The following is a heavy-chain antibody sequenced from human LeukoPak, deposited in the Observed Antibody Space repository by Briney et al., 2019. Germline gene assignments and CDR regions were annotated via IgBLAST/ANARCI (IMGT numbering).Heavy chain of an antibody. V-gene: IGHV4-4*07. Sequence: SETLSLTCTVSGGSISSYYWSWIRQPAGKGLEWIGRIYTSGSTNYNPSLKCRVTISVDTSKNQFSLKLSSVTAADTAVYYCAREDCSGGSCFQAFDIWGQGTMVTVSS. J-gene: IGHJ3*02. D-gene: IGHD2-15*01. CDR3: AREDCSGGSCFQAFDI. CDR2: IYTSGST. CDR1: GGSISSYY.